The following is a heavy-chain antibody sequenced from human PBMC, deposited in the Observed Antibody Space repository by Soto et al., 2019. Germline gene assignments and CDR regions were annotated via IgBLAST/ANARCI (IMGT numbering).Heavy chain of an antibody. V-gene: IGHV2-5*02. Sequence: QITLKESGPTLVKPTQTLTLTCTFSGFSLSTSGVGVGWIRQPPGKALEWLALIYWDDDKRYSPSLKSRLTSTMDISKNQVVLTMTNMDPVYTATSYCALSTTHALDYWGQGTLVTVSS. J-gene: IGHJ4*02. CDR1: GFSLSTSGVG. CDR2: IYWDDDK. CDR3: ALSTTHALDY. D-gene: IGHD1-26*01.